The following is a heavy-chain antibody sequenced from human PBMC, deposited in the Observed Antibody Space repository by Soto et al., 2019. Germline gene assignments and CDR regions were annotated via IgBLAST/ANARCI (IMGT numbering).Heavy chain of an antibody. D-gene: IGHD2-2*01. V-gene: IGHV4-59*08. CDR3: ARLHCDSPNCVPLDP. J-gene: IGHJ5*02. CDR2: IYYSGST. Sequence: SETLSLTCTVSGGRINNSYWHWIRQPPGKGLEWIGYIYYSGSTNYNPSLKSRVTISVDTSKKQLSLRLRSVTAADTAVYYCARLHCDSPNCVPLDPWGQGTLVTVSS. CDR1: GGRINNSY.